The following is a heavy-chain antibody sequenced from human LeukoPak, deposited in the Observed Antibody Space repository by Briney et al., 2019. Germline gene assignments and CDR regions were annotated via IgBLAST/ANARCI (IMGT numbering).Heavy chain of an antibody. V-gene: IGHV1-2*02. D-gene: IGHD5-24*01. CDR1: GFTFTSYA. CDR2: ITPGGGT. CDR3: ARDRYGDGLAHLDY. Sequence: ASVKVSCKASGFTFTSYAIHWVRQAPGQGLEWMGWITPGGGTNHPQKFQGRVAITWDTSITTAYMDLSRLTSDDTAVYYCARDRYGDGLAHLDYWGQGALVTVSS. J-gene: IGHJ4*02.